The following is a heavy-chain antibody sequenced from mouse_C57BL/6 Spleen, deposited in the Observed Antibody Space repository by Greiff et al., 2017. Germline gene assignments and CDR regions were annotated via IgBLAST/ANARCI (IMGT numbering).Heavy chain of an antibody. Sequence: EVQLVESEGGLVQPGSSMKLSCTASGFTFSDYYMAWVRQVPEKGLEWVANINYDGSSTYYLDSLKSRFIISRDNAKNILYLQMSSLKSEDTATYYCAREYDYDYAMDYWGQGTSVTVSS. CDR1: GFTFSDYY. CDR2: INYDGSST. V-gene: IGHV5-16*01. D-gene: IGHD2-4*01. CDR3: AREYDYDYAMDY. J-gene: IGHJ4*01.